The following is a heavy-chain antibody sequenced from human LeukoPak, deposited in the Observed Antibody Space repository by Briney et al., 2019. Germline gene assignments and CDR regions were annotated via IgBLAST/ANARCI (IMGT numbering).Heavy chain of an antibody. Sequence: SQTLSLTCTVSGGSISSGGYYWRWIRQHPGKGLEWIGFIYYSGTTSYNPSLKSRDTISVDMSKNQFSLKLSSVTAADTAVYFCARVPLVATYYYFYYMDVWGKGTTVTVSS. J-gene: IGHJ6*03. V-gene: IGHV4-31*03. CDR3: ARVPLVATYYYFYYMDV. CDR2: IYYSGTT. CDR1: GGSISSGGYY. D-gene: IGHD5-12*01.